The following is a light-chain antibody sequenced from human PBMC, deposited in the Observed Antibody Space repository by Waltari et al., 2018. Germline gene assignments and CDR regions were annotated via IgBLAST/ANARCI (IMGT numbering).Light chain of an antibody. Sequence: SVLTQPPSVSGAPGQXXTISCTGXSPXIGGGYDVXWYQQHPVTVPQLLIYLSSGRPSGGPDRFAGSKSGTSAALXIXGLQAAXEAYYYCXXFGSGLSXWVFXGGTKLTVL. CDR3: XXFGSGLSXWV. V-gene: IGLV1-40*01. CDR1: SPXIGGGYD. J-gene: IGLJ3*02. CDR2: LSS.